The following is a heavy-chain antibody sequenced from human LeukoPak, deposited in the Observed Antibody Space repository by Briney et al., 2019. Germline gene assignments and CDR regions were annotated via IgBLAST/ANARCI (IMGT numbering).Heavy chain of an antibody. CDR2: IYYSGST. Sequence: SETLSLTCSVSGGSIISYYWSWIRQPPGKGLEWIGYIYYSGSTNYNPSLESRLTISVDTSKNQFSLKLSSVTAADSAVYYCARDVSSGWSFFDYWGQGTLVTVSS. D-gene: IGHD6-19*01. V-gene: IGHV4-59*01. CDR3: ARDVSSGWSFFDY. J-gene: IGHJ4*02. CDR1: GGSIISYY.